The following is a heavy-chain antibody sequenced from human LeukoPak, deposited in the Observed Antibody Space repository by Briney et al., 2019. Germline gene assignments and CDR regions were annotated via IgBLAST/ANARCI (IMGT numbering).Heavy chain of an antibody. J-gene: IGHJ4*02. D-gene: IGHD3-22*01. V-gene: IGHV4-34*01. CDR3: ARDYDSSGYYSPYYFDY. CDR1: SGSFSGYY. CDR2: INHSGST. Sequence: RSETLSLTCAVYSGSFSGYYWSWIRPPPGKGLEWIGEINHSGSTNYNPSLKSRVTISVDTSKNQFSLKLSSVTAADTAVYYCARDYDSSGYYSPYYFDYWGQGTLVTVSS.